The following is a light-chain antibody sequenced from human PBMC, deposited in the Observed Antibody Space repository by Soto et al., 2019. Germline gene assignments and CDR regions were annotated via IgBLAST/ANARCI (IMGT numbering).Light chain of an antibody. J-gene: IGKJ1*01. CDR3: QKYDRAPRT. CDR2: GAS. Sequence: DIQMTQSPPSLSASVGDRVTITCRASQGIGNYLAWYQQKPGKVPKLLIYGASTLQPGVQSRFSGSGSGTDFTLTISSLRPEDVATYYCQKYDRAPRTFGPETRVEIK. V-gene: IGKV1-27*01. CDR1: QGIGNY.